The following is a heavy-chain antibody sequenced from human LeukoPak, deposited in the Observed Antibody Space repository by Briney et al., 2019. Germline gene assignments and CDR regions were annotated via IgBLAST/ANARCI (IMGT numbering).Heavy chain of an antibody. CDR3: ARGVARVPGIAVAGHYFDY. CDR1: GYTFTSYD. D-gene: IGHD6-19*01. CDR2: MNPNSGNT. Sequence: GASVKVSCKASGYTFTSYDINWVRQATGQGLEWMGWMNPNSGNTGYAQKFQGRVTITRNTSISTAYMELSSLRSEDTAVYYCARGVARVPGIAVAGHYFDYWGQGTLVTVSS. J-gene: IGHJ4*02. V-gene: IGHV1-8*03.